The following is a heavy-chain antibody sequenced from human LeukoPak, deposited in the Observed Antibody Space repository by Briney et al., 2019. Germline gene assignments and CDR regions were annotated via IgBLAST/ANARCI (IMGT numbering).Heavy chain of an antibody. V-gene: IGHV3-49*04. J-gene: IGHJ6*03. CDR3: TTDLRCSGGSCYSAPYYYYYYMDV. D-gene: IGHD2-15*01. Sequence: GGSLRLSCTASGFTFRNYAMSWVRQAPGKGLEWVAFIRSKAYGGTTEYAASVKGRFTISRDDSKSIAYLQMNSLKTEDTAVYYCTTDLRCSGGSCYSAPYYYYYYMDVWGKGTTVTVSS. CDR2: IRSKAYGGTT. CDR1: GFTFRNYA.